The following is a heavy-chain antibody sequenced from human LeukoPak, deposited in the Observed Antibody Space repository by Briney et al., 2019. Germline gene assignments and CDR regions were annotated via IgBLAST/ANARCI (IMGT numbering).Heavy chain of an antibody. D-gene: IGHD6-13*01. CDR1: GGSFSGYY. CDR3: ASGGTLTYYGMNV. J-gene: IGHJ6*01. V-gene: IGHV4-34*01. Sequence: SETLSLTCAVYGGSFSGYYWSWIRQPPGKGLEWIGEINHSGSTNYNPSLKSRITISIDESKNQFSLKVSSVTAADTAVYYCASGGTLTYYGMNVWGQGTTVTVSS. CDR2: INHSGST.